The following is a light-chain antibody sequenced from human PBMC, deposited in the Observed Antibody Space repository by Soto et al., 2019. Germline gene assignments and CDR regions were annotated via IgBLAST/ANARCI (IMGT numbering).Light chain of an antibody. V-gene: IGKV1-5*01. CDR3: PQYDSYPWT. CDR1: QRISSW. J-gene: IGKJ1*01. Sequence: IQMTQSPSTGRAVMSDRLAISCRASQRISSWLAWYAQKPGKAPKFLIYDGSPLESGVPTVVRGRGAWTECTRPIISLKPDDVRTVVCPQYDSYPWTFTLGTKVDIK. CDR2: DGS.